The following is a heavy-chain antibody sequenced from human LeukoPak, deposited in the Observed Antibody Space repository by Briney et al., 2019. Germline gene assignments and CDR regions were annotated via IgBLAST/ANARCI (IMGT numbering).Heavy chain of an antibody. V-gene: IGHV3-23*01. Sequence: GGSLRLSCAASGFTFSSYAMSWVRKAPGKGLEWVSAISGSGGSTYYADSAKGRFTISRDNSKNTLYLQMNSLRAEDTAVYYCAKRGWFGELLSAFDIWGQGTMVTVSS. CDR1: GFTFSSYA. CDR2: ISGSGGST. CDR3: AKRGWFGELLSAFDI. D-gene: IGHD3-10*01. J-gene: IGHJ3*02.